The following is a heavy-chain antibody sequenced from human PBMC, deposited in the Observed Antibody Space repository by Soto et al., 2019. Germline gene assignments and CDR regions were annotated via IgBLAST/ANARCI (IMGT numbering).Heavy chain of an antibody. CDR3: ASPREGQWLVFDH. CDR2: ISKDGLDR. Sequence: GGSLRLSCVVSGFTFSDFGVHWVRQSPGEGLAWVASISKDGLDRYYSESVKGGFTISRDDSKNTVVLQMNSLKVEDTAAYFCASPREGQWLVFDHWGQRTLVTVSS. CDR1: GFTFSDFG. D-gene: IGHD6-19*01. J-gene: IGHJ4*02. V-gene: IGHV3-30*19.